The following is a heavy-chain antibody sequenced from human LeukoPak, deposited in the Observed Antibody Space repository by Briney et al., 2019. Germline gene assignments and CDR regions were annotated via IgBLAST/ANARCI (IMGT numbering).Heavy chain of an antibody. CDR3: ARETYYYGSGSYPFDP. D-gene: IGHD3-10*01. CDR2: IYTSGST. CDR1: GGSISSYY. V-gene: IGHV4-4*07. Sequence: PSETLSLTCTVSGGSISSYYWSWIRQPAGKGLEWIGRIYTSGSTNYNPSLKSRVTMSVDTSKNQFSLKLSSVTAADTAVYYCARETYYYGSGSYPFDPWGQGTLVTVSS. J-gene: IGHJ5*02.